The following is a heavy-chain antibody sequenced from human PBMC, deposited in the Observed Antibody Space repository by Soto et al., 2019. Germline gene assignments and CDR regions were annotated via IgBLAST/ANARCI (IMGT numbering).Heavy chain of an antibody. CDR3: ARDGEHSRDGYNCDY. V-gene: IGHV3-33*01. CDR2: IWYDGSIK. J-gene: IGHJ4*02. Sequence: QVQLVESGGGVVQPGRSLRLSCAASGFNFSDYGMHWVRQAPGKGLEWVAVIWYDGSIKYYADSVKGRFTISRDNSKNTLYLQMNSLRAEDTAVYNCARDGEHSRDGYNCDYWGQGTLVTVSS. D-gene: IGHD5-12*01. CDR1: GFNFSDYG.